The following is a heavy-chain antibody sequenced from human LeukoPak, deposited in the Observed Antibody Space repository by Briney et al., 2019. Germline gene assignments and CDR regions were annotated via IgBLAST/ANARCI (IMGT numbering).Heavy chain of an antibody. V-gene: IGHV3-30*02. J-gene: IGHJ6*03. CDR2: IRYDGSNK. CDR3: AKDHYYGSGSYYNDNYMDV. Sequence: GGSLRLSCAASGFTFSSYGMHWVRQAPGKGLEWVAFIRYDGSNKYDADSVKGRFTISRDNSKNTLYLQMNSLRVEDTAVYYCAKDHYYGSGSYYNDNYMDVWGKGTTVTISS. D-gene: IGHD3-10*01. CDR1: GFTFSSYG.